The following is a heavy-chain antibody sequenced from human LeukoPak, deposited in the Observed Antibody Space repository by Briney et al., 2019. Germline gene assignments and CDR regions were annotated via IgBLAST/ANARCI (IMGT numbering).Heavy chain of an antibody. D-gene: IGHD3-10*02. V-gene: IGHV3-48*04. J-gene: IGHJ6*04. Sequence: GGSLRLSCAASGFTFSSYSMNWVRQAAGKGLEWVSYISSSGSTIYYADSVKGRFTISRDNAKNSLYLQMNSLRAEDTAVYYCAELGITMIGGVWGKGTTVTISS. CDR2: ISSSGSTI. CDR3: AELGITMIGGV. CDR1: GFTFSSYS.